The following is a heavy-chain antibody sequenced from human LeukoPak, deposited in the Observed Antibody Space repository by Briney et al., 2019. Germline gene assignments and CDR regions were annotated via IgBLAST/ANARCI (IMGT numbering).Heavy chain of an antibody. CDR1: GGSISSSSYY. Sequence: SETLSLTCTVSGGSISSSSYYWGWIRQPPGKGLEWIGSIYYSGSTNHNPSLKSRVTISVDTSKNQFSLKLSSVTAADTAVYYCARAYYYGSGSYAFDIWGQGTMVTVSS. CDR2: IYYSGST. CDR3: ARAYYYGSGSYAFDI. J-gene: IGHJ3*02. D-gene: IGHD3-10*01. V-gene: IGHV4-39*07.